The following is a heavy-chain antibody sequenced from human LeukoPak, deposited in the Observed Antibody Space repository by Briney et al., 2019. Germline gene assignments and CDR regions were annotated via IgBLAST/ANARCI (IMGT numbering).Heavy chain of an antibody. CDR1: GFTFSSYG. CDR2: IRYDGSNK. D-gene: IGHD3-10*01. V-gene: IGHV3-30*02. CDR3: AKDDQYYGSGSYDN. Sequence: GGSLRLSCAASGFTFSSYGMHWVRQAPGKGLEWVAFIRYDGSNKYYADSVKGRFTISRDNSKNTLYLQMNSLRAEDTAVYYCAKDDQYYGSGSYDNWGQGTLVTVSS. J-gene: IGHJ4*02.